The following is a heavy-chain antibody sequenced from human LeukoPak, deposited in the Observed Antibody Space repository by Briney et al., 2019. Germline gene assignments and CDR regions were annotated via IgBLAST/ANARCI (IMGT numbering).Heavy chain of an antibody. V-gene: IGHV4-59*08. CDR1: GGSISSYY. CDR2: IYYSGST. D-gene: IGHD3-16*02. Sequence: SETLSLTCTVSGGSISSYYWSWIRQPPGKGLEWIGYIYYSGSTNYNPSLKSRVTISVDTSKNQFSLKLSSVTAADTAVYYCARHYDYVWGSYRSQEYYFDYWGQGTLVTVSS. J-gene: IGHJ4*02. CDR3: ARHYDYVWGSYRSQEYYFDY.